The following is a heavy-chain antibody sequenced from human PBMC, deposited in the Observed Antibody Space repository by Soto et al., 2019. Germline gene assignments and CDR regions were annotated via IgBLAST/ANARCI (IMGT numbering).Heavy chain of an antibody. CDR2: IIPIFGTA. V-gene: IGHV1-69*13. J-gene: IGHJ6*02. CDR3: ARDASGYLGYYGMDV. D-gene: IGHD3-22*01. CDR1: GGTFSSYA. Sequence: SVKVSCKASGGTFSSYATSWVRQAPGQGLEWMGGIIPIFGTANYAQKFQGRVTITADESTSTAYMELSSLRSEDTAVYYCARDASGYLGYYGMDVWGQGTTVTVSS.